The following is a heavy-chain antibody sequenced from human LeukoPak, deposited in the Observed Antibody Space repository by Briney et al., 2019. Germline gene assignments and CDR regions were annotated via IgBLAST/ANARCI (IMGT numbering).Heavy chain of an antibody. J-gene: IGHJ6*03. CDR3: ARASLLWFGELLFNLGYYYYYMDV. CDR1: GYTFTSYG. D-gene: IGHD3-10*01. CDR2: INTNTGNP. V-gene: IGHV7-4-1*02. Sequence: GASVKVSCKASGYTFTSYGISWVRQAPGQGLEWMGWINTNTGNPTYAQGFTGRFVFSLDTSVSTAYLQISSLKAEDTAVYYCARASLLWFGELLFNLGYYYYYMDVWGKGTTVTVSS.